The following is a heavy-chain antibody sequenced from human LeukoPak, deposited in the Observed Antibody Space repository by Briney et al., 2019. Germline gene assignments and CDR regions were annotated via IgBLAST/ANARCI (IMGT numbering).Heavy chain of an antibody. V-gene: IGHV6-1*01. CDR3: ARFWRVGADAFDT. J-gene: IGHJ3*02. D-gene: IGHD1-26*01. Sequence: SQTLSLTCAISGDSVSSNSAAWNWVRQSPSRGLEWVGRTYYRSKWHNDYAVSVKSRITINPDTSKKQFSLQLNSVTPEDTAVYYCARFWRVGADAFDTWGQGTMVTVSS. CDR1: GDSVSSNSAA. CDR2: TYYRSKWHN.